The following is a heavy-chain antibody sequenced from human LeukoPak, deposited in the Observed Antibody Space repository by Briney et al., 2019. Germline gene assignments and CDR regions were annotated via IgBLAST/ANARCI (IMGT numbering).Heavy chain of an antibody. CDR3: ASIRPGSSGYSPSDY. CDR1: GFTFSSYS. J-gene: IGHJ4*02. V-gene: IGHV3-48*04. CDR2: ITNSGATI. Sequence: GGSLRLSCAASGFTFSSYSMNWVRQAPGKGLEWVSYITNSGATIYYAVSVKGRFTISRDDAKNSLYLQMNSLRAEDTAVYYCASIRPGSSGYSPSDYWGQGTLVTVSS. D-gene: IGHD3-22*01.